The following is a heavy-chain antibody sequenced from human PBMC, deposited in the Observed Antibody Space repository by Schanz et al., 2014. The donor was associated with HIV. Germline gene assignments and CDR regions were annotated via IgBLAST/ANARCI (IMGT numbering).Heavy chain of an antibody. J-gene: IGHJ4*02. CDR1: GFTFNSYG. D-gene: IGHD6-19*01. V-gene: IGHV3-30*03. Sequence: QVQVVESGGGVVQPERSLRLSCAASGFTFNSYGMLWVRQAPGKGLEWVALISYDGKYKFYGDSVKGRFTISRDNSKNTLYLQVDSLRSEDTAVYYCARGHTSGLFQGGPDSWGQGTLVTVSS. CDR3: ARGHTSGLFQGGPDS. CDR2: ISYDGKYK.